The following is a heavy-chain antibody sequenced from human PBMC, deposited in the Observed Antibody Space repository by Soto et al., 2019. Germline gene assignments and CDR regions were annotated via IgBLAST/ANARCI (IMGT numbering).Heavy chain of an antibody. CDR1: GYSFTSYW. CDR3: ARHVFRSGHNMDV. Sequence: GESLKISFTGSGYSFTSYWIGWVRHMPLKGLECMGFIYPGDSDTTYSPYFQGHVTISADKYRSTAYLQWSSLKASDTAMYYCARHVFRSGHNMDVWGQGTTVPVSS. D-gene: IGHD3-3*01. CDR2: IYPGDSDT. V-gene: IGHV5-51*01. J-gene: IGHJ6*01.